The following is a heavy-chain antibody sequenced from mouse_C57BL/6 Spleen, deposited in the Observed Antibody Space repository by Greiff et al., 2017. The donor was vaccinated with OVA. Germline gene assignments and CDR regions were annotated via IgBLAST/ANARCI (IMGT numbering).Heavy chain of an antibody. J-gene: IGHJ4*01. CDR3: VRRSSYAMDY. V-gene: IGHV10-1*01. CDR2: IRSKSNNYAT. Sequence: EVQVVESGGGLVQPKGSLKLSCAASGFSFNTYAMNWVRQAPGKGLEWVARIRSKSNNYATYYADSVKDRFTISRDDSESMLYLQMNNLKTEDTAMYYCVRRSSYAMDYWGQGTSVTVSS. CDR1: GFSFNTYA.